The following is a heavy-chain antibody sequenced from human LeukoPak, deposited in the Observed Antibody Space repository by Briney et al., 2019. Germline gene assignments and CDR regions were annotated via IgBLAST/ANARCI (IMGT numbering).Heavy chain of an antibody. CDR1: GGSISSYY. CDR2: IYASGSGST. D-gene: IGHD6-13*01. Sequence: PSETLSLTCTVSGGSISSYYWSWIRQPAGKGLEWIGRIYASGSGSTNYNPSLKSRVTMSLDTSKNQFSLKLTSVTAADTAVYYCARDRVPYSSSWSFDYWGQGTLVTVSS. J-gene: IGHJ4*02. CDR3: ARDRVPYSSSWSFDY. V-gene: IGHV4-4*07.